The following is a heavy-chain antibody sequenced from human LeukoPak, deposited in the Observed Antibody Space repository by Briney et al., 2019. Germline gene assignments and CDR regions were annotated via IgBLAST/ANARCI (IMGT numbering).Heavy chain of an antibody. CDR3: ATAHGYCSGGSCYSGY. V-gene: IGHV1-69*13. Sequence: ASVKVSCKASGGTFSSYAISWVRQAPGPGLEWMGGIIPIFGTANYAQKFQGRVTITADESTSTAYMELSSLRSEDTAVYYCATAHGYCSGGSCYSGYWGQGTLVTVSS. J-gene: IGHJ4*02. D-gene: IGHD2-15*01. CDR1: GGTFSSYA. CDR2: IIPIFGTA.